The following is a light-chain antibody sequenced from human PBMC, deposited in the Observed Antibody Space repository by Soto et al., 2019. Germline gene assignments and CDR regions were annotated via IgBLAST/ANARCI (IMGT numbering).Light chain of an antibody. V-gene: IGLV2-23*03. CDR3: CSYGGSSAFVV. CDR1: SSDVGGYNL. J-gene: IGLJ2*01. CDR2: EGS. Sequence: QSALTQPASVSGSPGQSITISCTGTSSDVGGYNLVSWYQQHPGKAPKLMIYEGSKRPSGVSNRFSASKSGNTASLTISGLQAEDEADYYCCSYGGSSAFVVFGGGTKLTVL.